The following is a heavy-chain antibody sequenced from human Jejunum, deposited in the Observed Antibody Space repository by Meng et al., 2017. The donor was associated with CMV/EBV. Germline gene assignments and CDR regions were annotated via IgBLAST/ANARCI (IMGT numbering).Heavy chain of an antibody. J-gene: IGHJ4*02. Sequence: AACFTFISCASYWFRQTRGRGVEWVSIIYCGCTRACYAYSVKGRFTVSRDDSKNTLYLQMNSLSAEDTAIYYCAKSTHLMVYASDYWGQGALVTVSS. CDR3: AKSTHLMVYASDY. V-gene: IGHV3-23*03. CDR1: CFTFISCA. CDR2: IYCGCTRA. D-gene: IGHD2-8*01.